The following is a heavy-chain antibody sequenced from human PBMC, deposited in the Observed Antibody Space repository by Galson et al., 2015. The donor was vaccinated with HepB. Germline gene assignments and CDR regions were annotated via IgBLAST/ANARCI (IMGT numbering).Heavy chain of an antibody. J-gene: IGHJ4*02. CDR3: AREAARYYYDSSVFLDY. V-gene: IGHV3-21*01. CDR1: GFTFSSYS. CDR2: ISSSSYI. D-gene: IGHD3-22*01. Sequence: SLRLSCAASGFTFSSYSMNWVRQAPGEGLEWVSSISSSSYIYYADSVKGRFTISRDNAKNSLYLQMNSLRAEDTAVYYCAREAARYYYDSSVFLDYWGQGTLVTVSS.